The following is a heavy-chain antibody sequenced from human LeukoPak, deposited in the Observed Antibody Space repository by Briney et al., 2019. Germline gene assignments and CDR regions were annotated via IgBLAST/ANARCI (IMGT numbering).Heavy chain of an antibody. CDR2: ISYDGSNK. D-gene: IGHD3-3*01. CDR3: ARDPNYDFWSGRPEYYFDY. V-gene: IGHV3-30*19. J-gene: IGHJ4*02. CDR1: GFIFSNYG. Sequence: GGSLRLSCAASGFIFSNYGMHWVRQAPGKGLEWVAVISYDGSNKYYADSVKGRFTISRDNSKNTLYLQMNSLRAEDTAVYYCARDPNYDFWSGRPEYYFDYWGQGTLVTVSS.